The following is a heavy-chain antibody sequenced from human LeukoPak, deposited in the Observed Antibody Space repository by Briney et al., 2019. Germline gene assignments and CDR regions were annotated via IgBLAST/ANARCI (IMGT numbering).Heavy chain of an antibody. V-gene: IGHV4-61*01. CDR1: GGSVSSGSYY. CDR2: IYYSGST. D-gene: IGHD4-23*01. CDR3: ARRDYGGNLPYAFDI. Sequence: WETLSLTCTVSGGSVSSGSYYWGWIRQPPGKGLEWIGYIYYSGSTNYNPSLKSRVTISVDTSKNQFSLKLSSVTAADTAVYYCARRDYGGNLPYAFDIWGQGTLVTVSS. J-gene: IGHJ3*02.